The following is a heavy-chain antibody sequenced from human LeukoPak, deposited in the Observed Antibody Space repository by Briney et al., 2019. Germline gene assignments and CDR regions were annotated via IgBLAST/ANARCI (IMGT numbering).Heavy chain of an antibody. V-gene: IGHV5-51*01. D-gene: IGHD3-22*01. CDR3: ARHVAGYYDSSGYYYFDY. J-gene: IGHJ4*02. CDR1: GYSFTSYW. Sequence: GESLKISCKGSGYSFTSYWIGWVRQMPGKGLEWMGIIYPGDSDTRYSPSFQGQVTISADKSISTAYLQWNSLKASDTAMYYCARHVAGYYDSSGYYYFDYWGQGTLVTVSS. CDR2: IYPGDSDT.